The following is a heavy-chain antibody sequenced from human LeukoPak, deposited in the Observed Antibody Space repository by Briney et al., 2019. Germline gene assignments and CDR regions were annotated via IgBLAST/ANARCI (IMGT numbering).Heavy chain of an antibody. Sequence: GGSLRLSCAASGFTFSSYAMSWVRQAPGKGLEWVSAISGSGGSTYYADSVKGRFTISRDNSKNTLYLQMNSLRAEDAAVYYCAKDIIRRDYDSGSYYNRNGVFFDYWGQGTLVTVSS. CDR3: AKDIIRRDYDSGSYYNRNGVFFDY. J-gene: IGHJ4*02. CDR2: ISGSGGST. D-gene: IGHD3-10*01. CDR1: GFTFSSYA. V-gene: IGHV3-23*01.